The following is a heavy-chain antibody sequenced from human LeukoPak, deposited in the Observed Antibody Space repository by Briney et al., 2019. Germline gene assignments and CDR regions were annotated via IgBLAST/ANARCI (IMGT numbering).Heavy chain of an antibody. V-gene: IGHV3-11*01. CDR1: GFTFSDYY. J-gene: IGHJ4*02. CDR3: ARDVGYCGGDCYPYYFDY. D-gene: IGHD2-21*02. Sequence: GGSLRLSCAASGFTFSDYYMSWIRQAPGKGLEWVSYSSSSGSTIYYADSVKGRFTISRDNAKNSLYLQMNSLRAEDTAVYYCARDVGYCGGDCYPYYFDYWGQGTLVTVSS. CDR2: SSSSGSTI.